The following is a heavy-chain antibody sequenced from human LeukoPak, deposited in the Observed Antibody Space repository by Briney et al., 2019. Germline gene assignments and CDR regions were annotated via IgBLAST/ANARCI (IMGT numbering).Heavy chain of an antibody. CDR3: ARVKDFAYSFFDL. J-gene: IGHJ2*01. V-gene: IGHV4-59*01. CDR2: VYRRGNT. Sequence: SETLSLTCTLSGGSISQYYWSWIRQPPGKGPEWIGYVYRRGNTNYNPSLKNRVTISVDTSKNHFSLNLTSVTAADTAVYYCARVKDFAYSFFDLWGRGTLVTVSS. CDR1: GGSISQYY.